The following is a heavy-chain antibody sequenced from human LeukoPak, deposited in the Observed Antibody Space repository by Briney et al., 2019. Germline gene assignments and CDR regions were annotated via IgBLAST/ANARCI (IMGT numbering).Heavy chain of an antibody. CDR3: ARDLNMVRGARYRPYNWFAP. V-gene: IGHV1-69*01. D-gene: IGHD3-10*01. CDR1: RGTFSSYA. CDR2: VFPRFGTA. Sequence: GASVKGSCKAARGTFSSYAVSCVRQAPGQGLEGRGGVFPRFGTASYAQNFKGRVKIPADESTRTAYMALSSLSSEDTAVYYCARDLNMVRGARYRPYNWFAPWGQGTLVTVSS. J-gene: IGHJ5*02.